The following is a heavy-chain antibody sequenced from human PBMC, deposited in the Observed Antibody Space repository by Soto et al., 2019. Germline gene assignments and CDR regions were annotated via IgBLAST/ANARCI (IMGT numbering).Heavy chain of an antibody. D-gene: IGHD3-9*01. Sequence: GGSLRLSCAASGFTFSSYAMSWVRQAPGKGLEWVSAISGSGGSTYYADSVKGRFTISRDNSKNTLYLQMNSLRAEDTAVYYCAKGSGDILTGYRFLGYCYGMDVWGQGTTVTVSS. V-gene: IGHV3-23*01. CDR1: GFTFSSYA. J-gene: IGHJ6*02. CDR3: AKGSGDILTGYRFLGYCYGMDV. CDR2: ISGSGGST.